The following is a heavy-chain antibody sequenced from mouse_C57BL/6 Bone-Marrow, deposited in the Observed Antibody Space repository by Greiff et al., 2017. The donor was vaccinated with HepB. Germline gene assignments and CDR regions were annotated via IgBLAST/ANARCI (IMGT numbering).Heavy chain of an antibody. CDR1: GFTFSDYY. CDR2: ISNGGGST. D-gene: IGHD2-3*01. V-gene: IGHV5-12*01. CDR3: ARQAVYDGYYVLFAY. Sequence: EVKVVESGGGLVQPGGSLKLSCAASGFTFSDYYMYWVRQTPEKRLEWVAYISNGGGSTYYPDTVKGRFTMSRDNAKNTLYLQMSRLKSEDTAMYYCARQAVYDGYYVLFAYWGQGTLVTVSA. J-gene: IGHJ3*01.